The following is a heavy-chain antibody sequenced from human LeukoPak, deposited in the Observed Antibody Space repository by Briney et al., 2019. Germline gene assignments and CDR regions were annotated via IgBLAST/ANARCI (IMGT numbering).Heavy chain of an antibody. J-gene: IGHJ1*01. CDR1: GGSFSGYY. Sequence: SETLSLTCAVYGGSFSGYYWSWIRQPPGKGLEWIGEINHSGSTNYNPSLKIRVTISVDTSKNQFSLELSSAHAADTAVYYCARGPRHFQHWGQGTLVTVSS. CDR3: ARGPRHFQH. V-gene: IGHV4-34*01. CDR2: INHSGST.